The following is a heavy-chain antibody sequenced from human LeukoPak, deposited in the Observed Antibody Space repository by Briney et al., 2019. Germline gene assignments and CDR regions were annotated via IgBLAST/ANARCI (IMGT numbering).Heavy chain of an antibody. V-gene: IGHV1-2*02. J-gene: IGHJ4*02. D-gene: IGHD6-19*01. CDR1: GYTFTGYY. Sequence: ASVNVSRKSSGYTFTGYYMHSVRPARGQGLAWMGWINPNSGGTNYAQKFQGRVTMTRDTSISTAYMELSRVRSDDTAVYYCARDDSGWYWFIDYWGQGTLVTVSS. CDR2: INPNSGGT. CDR3: ARDDSGWYWFIDY.